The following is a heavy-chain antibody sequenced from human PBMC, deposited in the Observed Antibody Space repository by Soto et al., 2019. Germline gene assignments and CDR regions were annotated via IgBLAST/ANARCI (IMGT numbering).Heavy chain of an antibody. Sequence: SETLSLTCAVSGGSINSNYFWGWIRQPPGRGLEWIGSIYYGGNTYYNPYLKSRVTISADLSKNQFSLNLNSVTAADTAVFYCAPTIYSSAWSRDFWGQGTLVTVSS. V-gene: IGHV4-39*01. CDR3: APTIYSSAWSRDF. J-gene: IGHJ4*02. CDR1: GGSINSNYF. CDR2: IYYGGNT. D-gene: IGHD6-19*01.